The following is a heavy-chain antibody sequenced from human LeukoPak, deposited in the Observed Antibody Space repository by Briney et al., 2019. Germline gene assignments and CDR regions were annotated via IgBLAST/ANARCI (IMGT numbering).Heavy chain of an antibody. V-gene: IGHV3-48*01. J-gene: IGHJ4*02. D-gene: IGHD3-16*01. CDR3: ARGRGDYYGY. CDR2: ITSSSSTI. Sequence: GGSLRLSCAASGFTFSSYSMNWVRQAPGKGLEWVSYITSSSSTIYYADSVKGQFTISRDNAKNSLYLQMNSLRAEDTAVYYCARGRGDYYGYWGQGTLVTVSS. CDR1: GFTFSSYS.